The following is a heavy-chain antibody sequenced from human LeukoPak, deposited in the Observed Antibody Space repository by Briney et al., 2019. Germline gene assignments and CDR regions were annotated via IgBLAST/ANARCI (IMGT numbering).Heavy chain of an antibody. J-gene: IGHJ3*02. D-gene: IGHD3-10*01. Sequence: ASVTVSCKASGYTFTSYGISWVRQAPGQGLEWMGWISAYNGNTNYAQKLQGRVTMTTDTSTSTAYMELRSLRSDDTAVYYCARVLNDRGHGAFDIWGQGTMVTVSS. CDR1: GYTFTSYG. V-gene: IGHV1-18*01. CDR3: ARVLNDRGHGAFDI. CDR2: ISAYNGNT.